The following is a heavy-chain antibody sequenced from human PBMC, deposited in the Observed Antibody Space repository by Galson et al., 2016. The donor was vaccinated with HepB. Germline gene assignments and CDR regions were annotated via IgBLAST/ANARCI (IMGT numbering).Heavy chain of an antibody. J-gene: IGHJ4*02. V-gene: IGHV4-34*01. CDR2: INYTANT. D-gene: IGHD1-7*01. Sequence: SETLSLTCAVNGGSLRGYYWSWIRLPPGKGLEWIGEINYTANTRYNSSLKSRVTISRDTSNNQFSLKLNSVTAADTAVYYCARGKFELRVSDYWGQGILVTVFS. CDR1: GGSLRGYY. CDR3: ARGKFELRVSDY.